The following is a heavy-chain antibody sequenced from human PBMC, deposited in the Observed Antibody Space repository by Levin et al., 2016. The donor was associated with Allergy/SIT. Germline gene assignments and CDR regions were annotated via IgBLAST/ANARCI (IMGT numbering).Heavy chain of an antibody. D-gene: IGHD6-19*01. CDR2: ISSSGSYI. Sequence: WIRQPPGKGLEWVSSISSSGSYIYYADSVKGRFTMSRDNAKNSLYLQMNSLTAEDTAVYYCARDKLVETVPGTDGMDVWGQGTTVTVSS. J-gene: IGHJ6*02. CDR3: ARDKLVETVPGTDGMDV. V-gene: IGHV3-21*01.